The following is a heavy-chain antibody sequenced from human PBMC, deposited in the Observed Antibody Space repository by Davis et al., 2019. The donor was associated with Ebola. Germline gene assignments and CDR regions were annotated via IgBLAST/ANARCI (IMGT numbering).Heavy chain of an antibody. V-gene: IGHV1-69*06. D-gene: IGHD6-19*01. J-gene: IGHJ3*02. Sequence: SVKVSCKASGGTFSSYAISWVRQAPGQGLEWMGGIIPIFGTANYAQKFQGRVTITADKSTSTAYMELSSLRSEDTAVYYCARETYSSGWYIDGNAFDIWGQGTMVTVSS. CDR2: IIPIFGTA. CDR1: GGTFSSYA. CDR3: ARETYSSGWYIDGNAFDI.